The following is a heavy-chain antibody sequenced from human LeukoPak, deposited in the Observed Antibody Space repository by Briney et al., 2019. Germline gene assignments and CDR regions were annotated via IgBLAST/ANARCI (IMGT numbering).Heavy chain of an antibody. D-gene: IGHD2-2*01. V-gene: IGHV4-34*01. CDR1: GGSFSGYY. CDR3: ARLYCSSTSCFPFDY. CDR2: IDHSGST. Sequence: SETLSLTCAVYGGSFSGYYWSWIRQPPGKGLEWIGEIDHSGSTNYNPSLKSRVTISVDTSKNQFSLKLSSVTAADTAVYYCARLYCSSTSCFPFDYWGQGTLVTVSS. J-gene: IGHJ4*02.